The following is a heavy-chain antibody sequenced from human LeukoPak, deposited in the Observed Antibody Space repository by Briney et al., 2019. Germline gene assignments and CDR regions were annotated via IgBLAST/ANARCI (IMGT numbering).Heavy chain of an antibody. CDR3: ARDGSSSWRKIYYYYGMDV. J-gene: IGHJ6*04. CDR1: GGSISSYY. Sequence: LSLTCTVSGGSISSYYWSWIRQPPGKGLEWVSYISSSSSYTNYADSVKGRFTISRDNAKNSLYLQMNSLRAEDTAVYYCARDGSSSWRKIYYYYGMDVWGKGTTVTVSS. D-gene: IGHD6-13*01. V-gene: IGHV3-11*06. CDR2: ISSSSSYT.